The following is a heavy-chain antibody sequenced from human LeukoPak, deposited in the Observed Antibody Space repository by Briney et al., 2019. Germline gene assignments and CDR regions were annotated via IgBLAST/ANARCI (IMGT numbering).Heavy chain of an antibody. V-gene: IGHV4-4*07. CDR2: IYTSGST. Sequence: SETLSLTCTVFGGSISSYYWSWIRQPAGKGLEWIGRIYTSGSTNYNPSLKSRVTMSVDTSKNQFSLKLSSVTAADTAVYYCARTIVVVVAATPGWFDPWGQGTLVTVSS. D-gene: IGHD2-15*01. CDR1: GGSISSYY. J-gene: IGHJ5*02. CDR3: ARTIVVVVAATPGWFDP.